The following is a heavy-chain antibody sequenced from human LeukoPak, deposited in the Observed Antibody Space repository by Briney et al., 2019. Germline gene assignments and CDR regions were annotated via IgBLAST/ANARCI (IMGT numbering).Heavy chain of an antibody. CDR2: FYCSGST. CDR1: GGLISSSSYY. CDR3: ARTAGVAVAGSRQYLDY. Sequence: SETLSLTCTVSGGLISSSSYYWGWIRQPPEKGLEWIGCFYCSGSTYYPPSPKRPVNISVDTYKNQFSLNPCSVTAAATAVYSCARTAGVAVAGSRQYLDYWGQGTLVTVSS. V-gene: IGHV4-39*01. J-gene: IGHJ4*02. D-gene: IGHD6-19*01.